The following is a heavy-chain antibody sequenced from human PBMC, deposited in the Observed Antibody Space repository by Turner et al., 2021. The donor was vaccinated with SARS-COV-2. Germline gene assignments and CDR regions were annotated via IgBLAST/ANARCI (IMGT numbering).Heavy chain of an antibody. Sequence: SGFTFSSYGMHWVRQAPGKGLEWVAVIFYDVSNKYYADYVKGRFTISRDNSKNTLYLQMNSLRAEDTAVYYCARDHYYDSSGYTLDAFDIWGQGTMVTISS. V-gene: IGHV3-33*01. CDR1: GFTFSSYG. J-gene: IGHJ3*02. CDR3: ARDHYYDSSGYTLDAFDI. D-gene: IGHD3-22*01. CDR2: IFYDVSNK.